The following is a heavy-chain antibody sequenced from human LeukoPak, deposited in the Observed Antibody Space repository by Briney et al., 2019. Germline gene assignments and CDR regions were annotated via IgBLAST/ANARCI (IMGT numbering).Heavy chain of an antibody. CDR1: GYTFTTYG. CDR2: ISAYNGDT. Sequence: ASVKVSCKASGYTFTTYGITWVRQAPGQGLEWMGWISAYNGDTNNAQKLQGRVTMTTDTSTTTAYMELRSLGSDDTAVYYCARGKGARDYWGQGTLVTVSS. CDR3: ARGKGARDY. D-gene: IGHD3-10*01. V-gene: IGHV1-18*01. J-gene: IGHJ4*02.